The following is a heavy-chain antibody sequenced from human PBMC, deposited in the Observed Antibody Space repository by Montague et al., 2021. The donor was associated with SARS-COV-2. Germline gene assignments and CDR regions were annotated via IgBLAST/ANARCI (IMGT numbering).Heavy chain of an antibody. CDR1: GLTFSSYD. Sequence: SLSLSCSASGLTFSSYDFHWVRQGTGKGLEWVSAVDTAGDPYYANSVKGRFTISRENAKNYVYLQLDSLRAGDTAVYYCARGVKSTIRGIITKRTPLPRGNMDVWCQGTAVIVSS. CDR3: ARGVKSTIRGIITKRTPLPRGNMDV. V-gene: IGHV3-13*05. CDR2: VDTAGDP. J-gene: IGHJ6*02. D-gene: IGHD3-10*01.